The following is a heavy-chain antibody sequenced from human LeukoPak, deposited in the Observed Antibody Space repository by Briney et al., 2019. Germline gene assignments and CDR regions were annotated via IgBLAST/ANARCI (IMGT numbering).Heavy chain of an antibody. V-gene: IGHV3-7*01. CDR2: INQDGSDE. D-gene: IGHD1-1*01. CDR3: ARESTRERPGC. CDR1: GFTFSSYW. J-gene: IGHJ4*02. Sequence: GGSLRLSCAASGFTFSSYWMSWVRQAPGKGLEWVANINQDGSDENYVDSVKGRFTISRDDAKNSLYLQMSSLRAEDTAVYYCARESTRERPGCWGQGTQVTVSS.